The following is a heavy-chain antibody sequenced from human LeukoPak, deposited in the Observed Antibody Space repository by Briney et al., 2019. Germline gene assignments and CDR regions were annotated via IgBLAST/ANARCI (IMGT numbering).Heavy chain of an antibody. D-gene: IGHD1-26*01. Sequence: GGSVRLSCAASGFIFTNFAMSWVRQAAGKGLEWVSLISGSGGGTYYADSVKGRFTISRDNSKNTLYLQLNSLRVEDTAVYYCAKNRGAGSHYYYHMNVWGKGTTVTVSS. CDR3: AKNRGAGSHYYYHMNV. CDR2: ISGSGGGT. V-gene: IGHV3-23*01. CDR1: GFIFTNFA. J-gene: IGHJ6*03.